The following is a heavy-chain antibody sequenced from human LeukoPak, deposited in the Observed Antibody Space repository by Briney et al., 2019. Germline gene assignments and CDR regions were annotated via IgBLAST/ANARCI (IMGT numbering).Heavy chain of an antibody. CDR1: GDTFSHYP. CDR2: IIPILNIT. D-gene: IGHD5-12*01. V-gene: IGHV1-69*02. J-gene: IGHJ4*02. Sequence: SVKVSCKASGDTFSHYPISWVRQAPGHGPEWMGRIIPILNITKYAQKFQGRVTITADTSTSTAYMELSSLRSEDTAIYYCAPASGSNGDYTWGQGTLVTVSS. CDR3: APASGSNGDYT.